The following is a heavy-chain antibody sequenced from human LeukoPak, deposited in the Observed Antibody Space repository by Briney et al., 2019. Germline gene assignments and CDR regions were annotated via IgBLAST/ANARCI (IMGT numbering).Heavy chain of an antibody. Sequence: GASVKVSCKASGYTFTGYYMHWVRQAPAQGLEWMGWINPNSGGTHYAQKFQGRVTMTRDTSISTAYMELSRLKSDDTAVYYCALGLRYCSSTSCYPYAFDIWGQGTMVTVSS. V-gene: IGHV1-2*02. D-gene: IGHD2-2*01. J-gene: IGHJ3*02. CDR3: ALGLRYCSSTSCYPYAFDI. CDR2: INPNSGGT. CDR1: GYTFTGYY.